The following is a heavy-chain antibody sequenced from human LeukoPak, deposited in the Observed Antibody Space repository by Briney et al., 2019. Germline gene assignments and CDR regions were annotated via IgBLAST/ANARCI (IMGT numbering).Heavy chain of an antibody. Sequence: PGRSLRLSCAASGFTFDDYAMHWVRQAPGKGLEWVSGISWNSGSIGYADSVKGRFTISRDEAKNFLYLQMNSLRVEDTAVYYCTRDRHGMAVWGQGTTVTVSS. V-gene: IGHV3-9*01. J-gene: IGHJ6*02. CDR2: ISWNSGSI. CDR1: GFTFDDYA. CDR3: TRDRHGMAV.